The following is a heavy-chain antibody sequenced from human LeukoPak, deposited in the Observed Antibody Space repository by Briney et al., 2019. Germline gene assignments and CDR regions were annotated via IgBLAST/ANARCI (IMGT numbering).Heavy chain of an antibody. CDR2: ISGSGGST. D-gene: IGHD1-7*01. J-gene: IGHJ4*02. CDR1: GFTFSSYA. CDR3: AKGHWNSPSFDY. Sequence: GGSLRLSCAASGFTFSSYALSWVRQAPGKGLEWVSAISGSGGSTYYADSVKGRFTISRDNSKNTLYLQMNSLRAEDTAVYYCAKGHWNSPSFDYWGQGTLVTVSS. V-gene: IGHV3-23*01.